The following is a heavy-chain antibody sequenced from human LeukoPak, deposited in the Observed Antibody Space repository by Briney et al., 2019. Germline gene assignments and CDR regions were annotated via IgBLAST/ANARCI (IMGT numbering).Heavy chain of an antibody. CDR2: IYTSGST. CDR3: ARHGPAAMTGDRPYYYYYMDV. D-gene: IGHD2-2*01. J-gene: IGHJ6*03. V-gene: IGHV4-61*02. Sequence: PSETLSLTCTVSGGSFSSGSYYWSWIRQPAGKGLGWIGRIYTSGSTNYNPSLKSRVTISVDTSKNQFSLKLSSVTAADTAVYYCARHGPAAMTGDRPYYYYYMDVWGKGTTVTVSS. CDR1: GGSFSSGSYY.